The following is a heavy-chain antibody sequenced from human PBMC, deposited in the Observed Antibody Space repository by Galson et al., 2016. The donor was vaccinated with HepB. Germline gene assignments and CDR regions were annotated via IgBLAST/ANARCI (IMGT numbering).Heavy chain of an antibody. V-gene: IGHV4-61*08. CDR2: IASSGEI. J-gene: IGHJ4*02. CDR3: ARFLGSGSRYFDC. D-gene: IGHD3-10*01. Sequence: SETLSLTCTVSGGSVSSGGYFWSWIRQPPGRGLEWIAYIASSGEINYNPSLKSRVTMSLDTSKNQFSLRLSSVTAADTAVYYCARFLGSGSRYFDCWGEGTLGTVSS. CDR1: GGSVSSGGYF.